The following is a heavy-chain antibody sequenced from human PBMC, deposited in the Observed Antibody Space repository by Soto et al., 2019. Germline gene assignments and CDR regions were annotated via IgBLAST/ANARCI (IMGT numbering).Heavy chain of an antibody. J-gene: IGHJ4*02. CDR1: GGSISNYD. D-gene: IGHD3-16*01. V-gene: IGHV4-59*01. CDR3: ARVGGRFHNIGRQAFDY. CDR2: IYYSGST. Sequence: PSETLSLTCTVSGGSISNYDCSWIRQPPWKGLEWIGYIYYSGSTNYNPSLKSRVTISVDTSENQFSLKLSSVTAADTAVYYCARVGGRFHNIGRQAFDYWGQGTLVTVSS.